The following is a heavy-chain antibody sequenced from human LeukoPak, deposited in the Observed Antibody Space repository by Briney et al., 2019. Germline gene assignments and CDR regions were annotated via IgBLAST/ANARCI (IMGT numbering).Heavy chain of an antibody. CDR1: GFTVSSNY. Sequence: GGSLRLSCAASGFTVSSNYMSSVRPAPGKGLEWVSVIYSGGSTYYADSVKGRFTISRDNSKNTLYLQMNSLRAEDTAVYYCVRGDYGDYTLFDYWGQGTLVTVSS. J-gene: IGHJ4*02. CDR2: IYSGGST. V-gene: IGHV3-53*01. D-gene: IGHD4-17*01. CDR3: VRGDYGDYTLFDY.